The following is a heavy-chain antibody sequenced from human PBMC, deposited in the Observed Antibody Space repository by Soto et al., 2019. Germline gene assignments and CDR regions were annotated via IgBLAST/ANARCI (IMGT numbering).Heavy chain of an antibody. D-gene: IGHD4-17*01. V-gene: IGHV4-39*02. Sequence: QVQLQESGPALVKPSETLSLTCTVSGASISSRDYYWGWIRLPPGKGLEWIGTMYYSVSTYYNPSLNSRVTISADASKNHFSLKLSSVTTADTAVYYCARRRDPDGGYFDYWGQGSLVTVSS. CDR3: ARRRDPDGGYFDY. J-gene: IGHJ4*02. CDR1: GASISSRDYY. CDR2: MYYSVST.